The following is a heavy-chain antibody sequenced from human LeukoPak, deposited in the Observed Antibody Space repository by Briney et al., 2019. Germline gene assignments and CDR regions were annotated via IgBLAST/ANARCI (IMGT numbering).Heavy chain of an antibody. D-gene: IGHD6-25*01. Sequence: GGSLGLSCAASGFTFSNYWMSWVRQAPGKGLEWVANIRQDGSDKYYMETVKGRFNISRDNANSLLHLQMNTLRAEDTAVYYCARDLFLSGIPAAGVFDYWGQGTLVTVSS. CDR1: GFTFSNYW. CDR2: IRQDGSDK. J-gene: IGHJ4*02. CDR3: ARDLFLSGIPAAGVFDY. V-gene: IGHV3-7*01.